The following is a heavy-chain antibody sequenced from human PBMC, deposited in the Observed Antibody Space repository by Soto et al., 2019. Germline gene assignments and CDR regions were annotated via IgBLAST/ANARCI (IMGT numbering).Heavy chain of an antibody. CDR3: ARKEQFYDILTGYYSALFDY. Sequence: SETLSLTCTVSGGSIISCGYYWSLIRQHPGKGLEWIGYIYYSGSTYYNPSLKSRVTISVDTSKNQFSLKLSSVTAADTAVYYCARKEQFYDILTGYYSALFDYWGQGTLVTVSS. J-gene: IGHJ4*02. CDR1: GGSIISCGYY. V-gene: IGHV4-31*03. D-gene: IGHD3-9*01. CDR2: IYYSGST.